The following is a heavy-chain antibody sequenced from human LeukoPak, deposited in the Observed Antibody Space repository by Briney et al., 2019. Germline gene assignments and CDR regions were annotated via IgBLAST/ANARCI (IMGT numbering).Heavy chain of an antibody. V-gene: IGHV3-7*01. CDR2: IKQDGSEK. CDR3: AREVTPYY. CDR1: GFTFSDHY. J-gene: IGHJ4*02. Sequence: GGSLRLSCVASGFTFSDHYMSWVRQPPGKGLEWVANIKQDGSEKYYVDSVKGRFTISRDNAKNSLSLQMNSLRAEDTAVYYCAREVTPYYWGQGTLVTVSS. D-gene: IGHD4-23*01.